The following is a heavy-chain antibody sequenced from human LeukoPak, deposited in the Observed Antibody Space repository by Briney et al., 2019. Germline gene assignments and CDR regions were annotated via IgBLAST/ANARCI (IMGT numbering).Heavy chain of an antibody. V-gene: IGHV4-59*12. CDR3: ARDHYYDSSGYPE. CDR2: IYYSGST. CDR1: GGSISSYY. J-gene: IGHJ4*02. D-gene: IGHD3-22*01. Sequence: PSETLSLTCTVSGGSISSYYWSWIRQPPGKGLEWLGYIYYSGSTYYNPSLKSRVTISVDTSKNQFSLKLSSVTAADTAVYYCARDHYYDSSGYPEWGQGTLVTVSS.